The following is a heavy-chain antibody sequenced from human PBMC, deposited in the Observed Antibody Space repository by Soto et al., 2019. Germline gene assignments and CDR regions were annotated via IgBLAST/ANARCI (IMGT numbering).Heavy chain of an antibody. Sequence: EVQVLESGGGLVQPGGSLRLSCAASGFTFSSYAMSWVRQAPGKGLEWVSAISGSGDSTRYADSVQGRFTISRDTSKHTLYLQMNSLRAEDTAVYYCATFYYGDYSYYYYGMDVWGQGTTVTVSS. D-gene: IGHD4-17*01. CDR2: ISGSGDST. J-gene: IGHJ6*02. CDR1: GFTFSSYA. CDR3: ATFYYGDYSYYYYGMDV. V-gene: IGHV3-23*01.